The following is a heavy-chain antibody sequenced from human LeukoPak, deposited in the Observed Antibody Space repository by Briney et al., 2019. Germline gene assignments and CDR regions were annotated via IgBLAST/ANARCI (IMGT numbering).Heavy chain of an antibody. J-gene: IGHJ5*02. D-gene: IGHD2-2*01. CDR3: AREIRGCSSTSCHGWFDP. Sequence: ASVKVSCKVSGYTLTELSMHWVRQAPGKGLEWMGGFDPEDGETIYAQKFQGRVTMTEDTSTDTAYMELRSLRSDDTAVYYCAREIRGCSSTSCHGWFDPWGQGTLVTVSS. V-gene: IGHV1-24*01. CDR2: FDPEDGET. CDR1: GYTLTELS.